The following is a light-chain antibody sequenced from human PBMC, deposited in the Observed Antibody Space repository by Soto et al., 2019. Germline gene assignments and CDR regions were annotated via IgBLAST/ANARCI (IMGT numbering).Light chain of an antibody. CDR1: QSVLYSSNSKNY. CDR2: WAS. CDR3: QHYYSTPIP. Sequence: DIVMAHSTDSLTVSLGERATINCKSSQSVLYSSNSKNYLAWYQQKPGQPPKLLIYWASTRESGVPDRFSGSGSGTDFTLTISSLQAEDVAVYYCQHYYSTPIPFGQGTRLEIK. J-gene: IGKJ5*01. V-gene: IGKV4-1*01.